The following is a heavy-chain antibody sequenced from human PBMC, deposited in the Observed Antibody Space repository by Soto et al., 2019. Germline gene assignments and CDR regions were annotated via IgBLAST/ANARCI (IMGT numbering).Heavy chain of an antibody. J-gene: IGHJ4*02. CDR1: GGSITSNSYH. D-gene: IGHD1-26*01. CDR3: ARAPIGRPPDF. CDR2: IYYSGSN. V-gene: IGHV4-31*03. Sequence: QVQLQESGPGLVKPSQTLSLTCTVAGGSITSNSYHWTWIRQHPEKGLEWIGDIYYSGSNIYNPSLRSRVTISVDTSKSQFSLKVTSVTAADTAVYYCARAPIGRPPDFWGQGTLVTVSS.